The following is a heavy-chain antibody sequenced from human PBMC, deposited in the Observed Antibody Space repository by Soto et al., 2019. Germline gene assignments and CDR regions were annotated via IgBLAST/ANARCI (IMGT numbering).Heavy chain of an antibody. Sequence: PGGSLRLSCAASGVPFSNYWMTWVRQAPGKGLEWVSTMSGSGSDKYYADSVKGRFTISRDNSKNTLYLQMNSLRAEDTAVYYCAKDPGGWPFAEYFQHWGQGTLVTVSS. V-gene: IGHV3-23*01. CDR2: MSGSGSDK. CDR3: AKDPGGWPFAEYFQH. CDR1: GVPFSNYW. J-gene: IGHJ1*01. D-gene: IGHD6-19*01.